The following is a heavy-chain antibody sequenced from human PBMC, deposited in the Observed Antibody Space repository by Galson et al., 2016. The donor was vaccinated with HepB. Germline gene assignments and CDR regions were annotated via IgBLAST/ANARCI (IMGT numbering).Heavy chain of an antibody. CDR2: FSGRGDST. J-gene: IGHJ3*01. CDR3: VADHGGLDCFDF. Sequence: SLRLSCAASGFTFGASTMHWVRQAPGKGLEWVSGFSGRGDSTYYADSVKGRFTISRDNSKSTLYLQMSSLRVEDTALYYCVADHGGLDCFDFWGQGTMVTVSS. V-gene: IGHV3-23*01. CDR1: GFTFGAST. D-gene: IGHD4-23*01.